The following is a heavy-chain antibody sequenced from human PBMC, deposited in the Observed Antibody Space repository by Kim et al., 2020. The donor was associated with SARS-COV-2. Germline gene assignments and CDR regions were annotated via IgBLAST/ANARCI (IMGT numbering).Heavy chain of an antibody. CDR2: IYYSGST. J-gene: IGHJ5*02. Sequence: SETLSLTCTVSGVSISSYYWSWIRQPPGKGLEWIGYIYYSGSTNYNPSLKSRVTISVDTSKNQISLKLSSVTAADTAGYYCVRLYCSSTSCYVGANWFDP. V-gene: IGHV4-59*01. CDR1: GVSISSYY. D-gene: IGHD2-2*01. CDR3: VRLYCSSTSCYVGANWFDP.